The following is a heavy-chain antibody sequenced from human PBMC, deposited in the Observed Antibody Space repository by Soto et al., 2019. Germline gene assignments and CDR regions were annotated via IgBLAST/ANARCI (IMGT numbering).Heavy chain of an antibody. CDR2: IYWDDDK. V-gene: IGHV2-5*02. CDR3: AHRLRDDFWSGFSDAFDI. D-gene: IGHD3-3*01. CDR1: GFSLSTSGVG. Sequence: QITLKESGPTLVKPTQTLTLTCTFSGFSLSTSGVGVGWIRQPPGKALEWLALIYWDDDKRYSPSLKSRLTIAKDTSKNQVVLTMTNMDPVDTATYYCAHRLRDDFWSGFSDAFDIWGQGTMVTVSS. J-gene: IGHJ3*02.